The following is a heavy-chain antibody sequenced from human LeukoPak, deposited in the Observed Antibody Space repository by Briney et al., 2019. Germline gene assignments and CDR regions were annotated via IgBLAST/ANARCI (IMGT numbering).Heavy chain of an antibody. Sequence: ASVKVSCKASGYTFTSYDINWVRQATGQGLEWMGIINPSGGSTSYAQKFQGRVTMTRDTSISTAYMELSRLRSDDTAVYYCARDYSGDPDYWGQGTLVTVSS. CDR2: INPSGGST. V-gene: IGHV1-46*01. J-gene: IGHJ4*02. D-gene: IGHD2-15*01. CDR3: ARDYSGDPDY. CDR1: GYTFTSYD.